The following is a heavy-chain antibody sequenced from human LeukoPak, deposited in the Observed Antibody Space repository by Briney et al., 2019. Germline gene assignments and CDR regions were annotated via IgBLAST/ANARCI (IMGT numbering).Heavy chain of an antibody. CDR1: GFTFSSYE. V-gene: IGHV3-48*03. J-gene: IGHJ6*04. Sequence: GGSLALSCAAYGFTFSSYEMNWVRQAPGKGLEWVSYISSSGSTIYYAESVKGRFTISRDNAKNSLYLQMNSLRAEDTACDYWAELGITMMGGVWGKGTTVTISS. D-gene: IGHD3-22*01. CDR2: ISSSGSTI. CDR3: AELGITMMGGV.